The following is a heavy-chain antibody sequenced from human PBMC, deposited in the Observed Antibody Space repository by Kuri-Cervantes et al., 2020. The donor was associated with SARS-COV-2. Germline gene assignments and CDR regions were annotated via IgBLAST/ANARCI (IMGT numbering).Heavy chain of an antibody. V-gene: IGHV4-59*08. D-gene: IGHD1-20*01. CDR3: ARHTITGPFDY. Sequence: SETLSLTCTVSGGSISSYYWSWIRQPPGKGLEWIGYIYYGGSTNYDPSLKSRVTISVDTSKNQFSLKLSSVTAADTAVYYCARHTITGPFDYWGQGTLVTVSS. CDR2: IYYGGST. CDR1: GGSISSYY. J-gene: IGHJ4*02.